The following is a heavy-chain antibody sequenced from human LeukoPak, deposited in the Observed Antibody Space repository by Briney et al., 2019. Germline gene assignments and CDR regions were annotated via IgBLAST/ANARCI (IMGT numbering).Heavy chain of an antibody. Sequence: PGGSLRLSCAASGFTFSSYGMHWVRQAPGKGLEWVAVISYDGSNKYYADSVEGRFTISRDNSKNTLYLQMNSLRAEDTAVYYCAKDTAAADPYYFDYWGQGTLVTVSS. D-gene: IGHD6-13*01. J-gene: IGHJ4*02. CDR2: ISYDGSNK. CDR3: AKDTAAADPYYFDY. V-gene: IGHV3-30*18. CDR1: GFTFSSYG.